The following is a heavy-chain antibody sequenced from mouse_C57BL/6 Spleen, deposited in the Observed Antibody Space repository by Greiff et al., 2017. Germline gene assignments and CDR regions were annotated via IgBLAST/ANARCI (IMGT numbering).Heavy chain of an antibody. Sequence: QVQLQQSGPELVKPGASVKISCKASGYSFTSYYIHWVKQRPGQGLEWIGWIYPGSGNTKYNEKFKGKATLTADTASSTAYMQLSSLPSEDSAVYYCARSPLITTVVADAMDYWGQGTSVTVSS. V-gene: IGHV1-66*01. CDR2: IYPGSGNT. CDR3: ARSPLITTVVADAMDY. J-gene: IGHJ4*01. D-gene: IGHD1-1*01. CDR1: GYSFTSYY.